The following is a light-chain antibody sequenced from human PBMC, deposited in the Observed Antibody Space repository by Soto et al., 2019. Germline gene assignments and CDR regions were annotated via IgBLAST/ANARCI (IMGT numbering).Light chain of an antibody. CDR2: GAS. Sequence: EIVMTQSPATLSVSPGERATLSCRASQSVSNNLAWYQQKPGQAPRLLLYGASTRATGIPARFSGSGSGTEFTLTISSLQYEDFAVYYCQQYNNWPQWTFGQGTKVEIQ. CDR1: QSVSNN. CDR3: QQYNNWPQWT. J-gene: IGKJ1*01. V-gene: IGKV3-15*01.